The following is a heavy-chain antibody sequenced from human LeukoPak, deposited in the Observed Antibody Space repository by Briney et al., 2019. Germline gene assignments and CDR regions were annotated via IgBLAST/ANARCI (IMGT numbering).Heavy chain of an antibody. CDR2: ISGSGGST. V-gene: IGHV3-23*01. Sequence: GGSLRLSCAASGFTFSSYAMSWVRQAPGKGLEWVSAISGSGGSTYYADSVRGRFTISRDNSKNTLYLQMNSLRAEDTAVYYCAKDRGRYYYYMDVWGKGTTVTVSS. J-gene: IGHJ6*03. CDR3: AKDRGRYYYYMDV. CDR1: GFTFSSYA. D-gene: IGHD3-10*01.